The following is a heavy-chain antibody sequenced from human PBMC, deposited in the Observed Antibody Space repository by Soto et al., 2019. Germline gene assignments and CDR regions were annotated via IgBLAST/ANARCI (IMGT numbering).Heavy chain of an antibody. CDR2: ISGSGGST. V-gene: IGHV3-23*01. Sequence: EVQLLESGGGLVQPGGSLRLSCAASGFTFTSYAMSWVRQAPGKGLEWVSGISGSGGSTYYADSVKGRFTISRDKSKNALYVQMNSLRDEDTAVYYCAKDLRATTSRGVFDIWGQGTMVTVSS. CDR3: AKDLRATTSRGVFDI. D-gene: IGHD5-12*01. J-gene: IGHJ3*02. CDR1: GFTFTSYA.